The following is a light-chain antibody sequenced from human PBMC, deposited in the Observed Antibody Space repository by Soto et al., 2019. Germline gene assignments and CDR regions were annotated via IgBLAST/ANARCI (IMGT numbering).Light chain of an antibody. CDR1: NSDLPNYDS. CDR3: CSYAGSSTLV. Sequence: QSALTQPASVSGSPGQSITISCTGTNSDLPNYDSVSWYQQHPGKAPKLMIYEGSKRPSGVSNRFSGSKSGNTASLTISGLQAEDEADYYCCSYAGSSTLVFGGGTKVTVL. J-gene: IGLJ2*01. CDR2: EGS. V-gene: IGLV2-23*01.